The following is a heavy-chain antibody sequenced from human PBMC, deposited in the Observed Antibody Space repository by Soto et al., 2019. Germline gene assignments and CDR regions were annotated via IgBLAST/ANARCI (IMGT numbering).Heavy chain of an antibody. J-gene: IGHJ3*02. CDR3: ARESTVVTLRTFDI. CDR2: IYTSGST. V-gene: IGHV4-4*07. CDR1: GGSISSYF. D-gene: IGHD2-21*02. Sequence: PSETLSLTCTVSGGSISSYFCSWIRHPAGKGLEWIGRIYTSGSTNYNPSLKSRVTMSVDTSKNQFSLKLSSVTAADTAVYYCARESTVVTLRTFDIWGQGTMVTVSS.